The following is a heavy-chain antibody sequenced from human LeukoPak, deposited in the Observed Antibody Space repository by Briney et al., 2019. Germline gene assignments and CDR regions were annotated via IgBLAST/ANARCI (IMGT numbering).Heavy chain of an antibody. D-gene: IGHD6-19*01. Sequence: PSETLSLTCTVSGGSISSGSYYWSWIRQPAGKGLEWIGRIYTSGSTNYNPSLKSRVTISVDTSKNQFSLKLSSVTAADTAVYYCARVWQWLDYWGQGTLVTVSS. J-gene: IGHJ4*02. CDR1: GGSISSGSYY. CDR2: IYTSGST. CDR3: ARVWQWLDY. V-gene: IGHV4-61*02.